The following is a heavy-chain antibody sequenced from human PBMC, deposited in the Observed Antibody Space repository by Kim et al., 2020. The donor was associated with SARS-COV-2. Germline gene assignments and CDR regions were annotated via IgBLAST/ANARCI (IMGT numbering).Heavy chain of an antibody. V-gene: IGHV4-31*03. CDR3: ARASIAAAGTFDY. D-gene: IGHD6-13*01. CDR2: IYYSAST. J-gene: IGHJ4*02. CDR1: GGSISSGGYY. Sequence: SETLSLTCTVSGGSISSGGYYWSWIRQHPGKGLEWIRYIYYSASTYYNPTLQSRVTISVDTSKNQFSLKLSSVTAAATAVYYCARASIAAAGTFDYWGQGTLVTVSS.